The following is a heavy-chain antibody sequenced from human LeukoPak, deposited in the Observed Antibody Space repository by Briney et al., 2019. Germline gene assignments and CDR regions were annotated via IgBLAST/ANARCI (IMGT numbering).Heavy chain of an antibody. V-gene: IGHV6-1*01. CDR1: GDSVSSKNGA. J-gene: IGHJ5*01. Sequence: SQTLSLTCAISGDSVSSKNGAWNWIRQSPSRGLEWLGRTYYRSKWYDEYADSVKGRVTIRPDTSKNQFSLHVYSVTPEDTAVYYCARDLGTSGWYTFDFWGQGTLVTASS. CDR3: ARDLGTSGWYTFDF. CDR2: TYYRSKWYD. D-gene: IGHD6-19*01.